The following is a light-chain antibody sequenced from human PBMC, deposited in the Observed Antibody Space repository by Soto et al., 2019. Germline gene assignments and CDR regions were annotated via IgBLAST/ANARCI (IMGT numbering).Light chain of an antibody. CDR1: ISDFVVYNY. V-gene: IGLV2-14*01. Sequence: QSALTQPASVSGSPGQSITISCTGTISDFVVYNYVSWYQQHPGKAPKLMIYGVSNRPSGVSNRFSGSKSGNTASLTTSGLQAEDEADYYCSSHTTSSALQVFGSGTKVTVL. CDR3: SSHTTSSALQV. CDR2: GVS. J-gene: IGLJ1*01.